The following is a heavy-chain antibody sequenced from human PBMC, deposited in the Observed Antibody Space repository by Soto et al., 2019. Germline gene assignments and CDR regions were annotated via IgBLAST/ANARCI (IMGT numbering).Heavy chain of an antibody. CDR1: GSNIATYR. J-gene: IGHJ5*02. CDR2: IHPGKSKT. CDR3: ARGFTGSAGGFDP. V-gene: IGHV5-51*01. Sequence: AESLNSSCEGAGSNIATYRHAWLRPLPERGLEWMRIIHPGKSKTIDSTSLQGLVTISADTSLKTYYLQWDSLSASDTAIYYCARGFTGSAGGFDPWGQGTVVTVYS. D-gene: IGHD2-8*02.